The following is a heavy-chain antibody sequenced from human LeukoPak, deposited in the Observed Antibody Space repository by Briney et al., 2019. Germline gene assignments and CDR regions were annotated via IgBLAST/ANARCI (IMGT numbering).Heavy chain of an antibody. V-gene: IGHV1-2*02. Sequence: ASVKVSCKASGYTFTSYDINWVRQATGQGLEWMGWVNPNSGGTNYAQKFQGRVTMTRDTSISTAYMELSRLRSDDTAVYYCARESIAAADAHFDYWGQGTLVTVSS. CDR2: VNPNSGGT. CDR1: GYTFTSYD. D-gene: IGHD6-13*01. CDR3: ARESIAAADAHFDY. J-gene: IGHJ4*02.